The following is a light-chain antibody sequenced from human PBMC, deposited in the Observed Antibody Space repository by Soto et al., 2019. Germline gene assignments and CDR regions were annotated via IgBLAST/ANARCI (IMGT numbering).Light chain of an antibody. CDR2: SAS. Sequence: EIVLTQSPGTLSLSPGERATLSCRASQSVTSSLLAWYQQKPGQAPRLLIYSASHRATGIPDRFSGSESGTDFTLTISRLEPEDFAVYYCQQYGDSRWTFGQGTKVDIK. CDR3: QQYGDSRWT. CDR1: QSVTSSL. J-gene: IGKJ1*01. V-gene: IGKV3-20*01.